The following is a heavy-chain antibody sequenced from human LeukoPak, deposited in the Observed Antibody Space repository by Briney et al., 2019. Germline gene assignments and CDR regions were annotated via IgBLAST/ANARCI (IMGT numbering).Heavy chain of an antibody. D-gene: IGHD2-2*01. CDR1: GGSISSYY. V-gene: IGHV4-4*07. Sequence: SETLSLTCTVSGGSISSYYWSWVRQPAGRGLEWIRRIYTSGSTNYNPSLKSRVTMSVDTSKNQFSLKLSSVTAADTAVYYCARDIVVVPAAHLGWFDPWGQGTLVTVSS. CDR2: IYTSGST. CDR3: ARDIVVVPAAHLGWFDP. J-gene: IGHJ5*02.